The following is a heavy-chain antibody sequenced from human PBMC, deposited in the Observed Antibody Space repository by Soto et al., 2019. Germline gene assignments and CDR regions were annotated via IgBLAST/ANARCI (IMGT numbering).Heavy chain of an antibody. J-gene: IGHJ3*01. CDR3: EKGFIVVVTVLRPDDAFDV. CDR1: GFTFGNYA. CDR2: ISGGGGST. Sequence: DVQLLESGGGLVQPGGYLRLACAASGFTFGNYAINWVRLAPGKGLEWVSGISGGGGSTYYADSVKGRFTIFRDTSKNTVFLQMNSLRADDTAVYYCEKGFIVVVTVLRPDDAFDVWGQGTMVTVSS. V-gene: IGHV3-23*01. D-gene: IGHD2-21*02.